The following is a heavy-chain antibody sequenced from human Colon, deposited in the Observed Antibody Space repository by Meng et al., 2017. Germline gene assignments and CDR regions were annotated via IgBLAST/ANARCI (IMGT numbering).Heavy chain of an antibody. CDR2: VFYSGSV. CDR3: ARNAGSVPGGYGLDV. Sequence: QVRCRWSGPAVVGPTETRALTIMVSGDYVYSGTFYWTWIRQSPGKVLEFIGYVFYSGSVKYNPSLASRLSIVIDMSENQFSLTLTSVTTADAAVYYCARNAGSVPGGYGLDVWGPGTTVTVSS. V-gene: IGHV4-61*01. D-gene: IGHD1-26*01. CDR1: GDYVYSGTFY. J-gene: IGHJ6*02.